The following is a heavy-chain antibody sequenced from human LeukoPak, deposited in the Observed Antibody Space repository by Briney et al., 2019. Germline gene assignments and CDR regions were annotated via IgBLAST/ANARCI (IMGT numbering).Heavy chain of an antibody. CDR1: GGSSSSSSYY. CDR3: ARTGYSSSWHY. V-gene: IGHV4-39*01. Sequence: SETLSLTCTVSGGSSSSSSYYWGWIRQPPGKGLEWIGSIYYSGSTYDNPSLKSRVTISVDTSKKQLSLKLSSVTAADTAVYYCARTGYSSSWHYWGQGTLVIVSS. J-gene: IGHJ4*02. CDR2: IYYSGST. D-gene: IGHD6-13*01.